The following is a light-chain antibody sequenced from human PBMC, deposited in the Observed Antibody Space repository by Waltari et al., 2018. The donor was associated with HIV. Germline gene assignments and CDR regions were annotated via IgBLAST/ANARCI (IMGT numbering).Light chain of an antibody. CDR3: LPSYSMGVT. CDR2: AAS. V-gene: IGKV1-39*01. Sequence: DIHMTQSPSSLSASVGDRVTITCRASQSSSSCLIWYQQKPGKTPKLLIYAASSVQSGVPSRVSGSGSGTAFTLTISSLEPAVFATFDCLPSYSMGVTFGPVAKGDVK. J-gene: IGKJ3*01. CDR1: QSSSSC.